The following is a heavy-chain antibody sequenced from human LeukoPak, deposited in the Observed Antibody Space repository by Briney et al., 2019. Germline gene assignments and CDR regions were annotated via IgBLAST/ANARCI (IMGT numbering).Heavy chain of an antibody. J-gene: IGHJ4*02. D-gene: IGHD3-10*01. CDR2: INHSGST. V-gene: IGHV4-34*01. CDR3: ARGLITMVRGDNYYFDY. CDR1: GGSFSGYY. Sequence: PSETLSLTCAVYGGSFSGYYWSWIRQPPGKGLEWIGEINHSGSTNYNPSLKSRVTISVDTSKNQFSLKLSSVTAADTAVYYCARGLITMVRGDNYYFDYWGREPWSPSPQ.